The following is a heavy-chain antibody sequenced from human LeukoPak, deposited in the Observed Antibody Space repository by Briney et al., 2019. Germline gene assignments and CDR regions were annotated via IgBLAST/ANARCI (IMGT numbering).Heavy chain of an antibody. D-gene: IGHD3-10*01. CDR2: IYYSGST. CDR1: GGSISSSSYY. V-gene: IGHV4-39*07. Sequence: PSETLSLTCSVSGGSISSSSYYWGWIRQPPGKGLEWIGSIYYSGSTYYNPSLKSRVTISVDTSKNQFSLKLSSVTAADTAVYYCAREHGGSGSYYNWFDPWGQGTLVTVSS. CDR3: AREHGGSGSYYNWFDP. J-gene: IGHJ5*02.